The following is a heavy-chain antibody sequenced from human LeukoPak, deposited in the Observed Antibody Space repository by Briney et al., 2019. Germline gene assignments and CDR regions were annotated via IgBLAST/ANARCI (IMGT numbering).Heavy chain of an antibody. CDR3: ASGRPVDP. CDR1: GGSISSSSYY. J-gene: IGHJ5*02. D-gene: IGHD6-6*01. V-gene: IGHV4-39*01. CDR2: IYYSGST. Sequence: PSETLSLTCTVSGGSISSSSYYWGWIRQPPGKGLEWIGSIYYSGSTYSNPSLKSRVTISVDTSKNQFSLKLSSVTAADTAVYYCASGRPVDPWGQGTLVTVSS.